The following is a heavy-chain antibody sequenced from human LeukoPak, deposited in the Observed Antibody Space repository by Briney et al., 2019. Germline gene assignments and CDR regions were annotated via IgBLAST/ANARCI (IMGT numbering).Heavy chain of an antibody. D-gene: IGHD3-9*01. Sequence: GGSLRLSCAASGFTFSSYAMSWVRQAPGKGLEWVSAISGSGGSTYYADSVKGRFTISRDNSKNTLYLQMNSLRAEDTAVYYCAKDLELRYFDWLSPNNWFDPWVQGTVVSVSS. CDR1: GFTFSSYA. CDR2: ISGSGGST. V-gene: IGHV3-23*01. CDR3: AKDLELRYFDWLSPNNWFDP. J-gene: IGHJ5*02.